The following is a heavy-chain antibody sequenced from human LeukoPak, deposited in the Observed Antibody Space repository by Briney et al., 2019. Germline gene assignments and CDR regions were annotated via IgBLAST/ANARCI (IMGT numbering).Heavy chain of an antibody. Sequence: SETLSLTCTVSGGSISSDSRHWSWIRQPAGKGLEWIGRIYGSGYANYNPSLKSPFTMTVDTSKNQFSLKLDSVTASDTAVYYCARGALIINWFDHWGQGTLVTVSS. CDR3: ARGALIINWFDH. D-gene: IGHD3-10*01. J-gene: IGHJ5*02. V-gene: IGHV4-61*02. CDR2: IYGSGYA. CDR1: GGSISSDSRH.